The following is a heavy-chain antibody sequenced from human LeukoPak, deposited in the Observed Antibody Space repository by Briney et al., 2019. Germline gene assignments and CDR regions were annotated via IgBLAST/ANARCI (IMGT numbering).Heavy chain of an antibody. Sequence: GGSLRLSCAASRFIFRSYDMNWVRQAPGKGLEWVSYISSSGITIYYADSVKGRFTISRDNSKNSLYLQMNSLIAEDTAIYYCARDMGSYSGSYYDSWGQGTLVTVSS. CDR1: RFIFRSYD. V-gene: IGHV3-48*03. D-gene: IGHD1-26*01. CDR3: ARDMGSYSGSYYDS. CDR2: ISSSGITI. J-gene: IGHJ5*01.